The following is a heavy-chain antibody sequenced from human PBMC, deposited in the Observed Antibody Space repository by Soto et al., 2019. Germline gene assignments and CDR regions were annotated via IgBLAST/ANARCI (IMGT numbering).Heavy chain of an antibody. CDR1: GFTFSSYG. V-gene: IGHV3-30*18. Sequence: PGGSLRLSCAASGFTFSSYGMHWVRQAPGKGLEWVAVISYDGSNKYYADSVKGRFTISRDNSKNTLYLQMNSIRAEDTALFYFAKFRIAVAGTGYYYYGMDVWGQGTTVTVSS. CDR3: AKFRIAVAGTGYYYYGMDV. D-gene: IGHD6-19*01. J-gene: IGHJ6*02. CDR2: ISYDGSNK.